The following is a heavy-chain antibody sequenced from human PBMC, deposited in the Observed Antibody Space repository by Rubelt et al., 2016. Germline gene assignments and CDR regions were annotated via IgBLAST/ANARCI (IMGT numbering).Heavy chain of an antibody. D-gene: IGHD4-23*01. J-gene: IGHJ6*02. CDR3: TRAMYGGNSEAYGMDV. CDR1: GFSFSSYA. Sequence: AGRSLRLSCAASGFSFSSYAMHWVRQAPGKGLEWVAVISYDGSNKYYADSVKGRFTISRDNSKNTLSLQMSSLRVEDTAVYYCTRAMYGGNSEAYGMDVWGQGTTVTVSS. CDR2: ISYDGSNK. V-gene: IGHV3-30*04.